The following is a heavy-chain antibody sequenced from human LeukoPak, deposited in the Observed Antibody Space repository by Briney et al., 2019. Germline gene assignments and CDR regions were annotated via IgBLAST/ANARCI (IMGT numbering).Heavy chain of an antibody. J-gene: IGHJ2*01. Sequence: GGSLRLSCAASGFTFSSYEMNWVHQAPGKGLEWVGRIRNKANSYSTEYAASVKGRFTISRDDSKNSLYLQMNSLKTEDTAVYYCARMGTIIWYFDLWGRGTLVTVSS. CDR2: IRNKANSYST. CDR3: ARMGTIIWYFDL. V-gene: IGHV3-72*01. D-gene: IGHD1-7*01. CDR1: GFTFSSYE.